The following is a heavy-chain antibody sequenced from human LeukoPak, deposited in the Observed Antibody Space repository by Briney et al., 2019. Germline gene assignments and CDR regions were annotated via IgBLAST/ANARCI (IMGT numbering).Heavy chain of an antibody. CDR3: ARVMGSGSILCSSRSYYYMDV. J-gene: IGHJ6*03. CDR1: GFTFSSYA. V-gene: IGHV3-30*04. D-gene: IGHD2-21*01. Sequence: PGGSLRLSCAASGFTFSSYAIHWVRQAPGKGLEWVAVISFDGTDAFYADSVKGRFTISRDNAKNSLYLQMNSLRAEDTAVYYCARVMGSGSILCSSRSYYYMDVWGKGTTVTVSS. CDR2: ISFDGTDA.